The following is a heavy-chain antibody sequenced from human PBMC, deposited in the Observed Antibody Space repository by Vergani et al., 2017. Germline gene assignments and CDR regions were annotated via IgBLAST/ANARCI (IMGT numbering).Heavy chain of an antibody. Sequence: EVQLVESGGGLVQPGGSLRLSCAASGFPFSSYSMNWVRQAPGKGLEWVSYISSSSSTIYYADSVKGRFAISRDNAKNSLYLQMNSLSAEDTAVYYCARDYCSGGSCYYMDVWGKGTTVTVSS. CDR3: ARDYCSGGSCYYMDV. D-gene: IGHD2-15*01. J-gene: IGHJ6*03. V-gene: IGHV3-48*04. CDR2: ISSSSSTI. CDR1: GFPFSSYS.